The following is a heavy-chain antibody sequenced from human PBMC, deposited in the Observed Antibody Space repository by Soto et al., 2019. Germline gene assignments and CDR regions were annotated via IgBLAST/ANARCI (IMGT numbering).Heavy chain of an antibody. CDR1: GGTFSSYA. CDR2: IIPIFGTA. Sequence: GASVKVSCKASGGTFSSYAISWVRQAPGQGLEWMGGIIPIFGTANYAQKFQGRVTITADESTSTAYMELSSLRSEDTAVYYCARDSDYYDSSGYYSSYYYYYYGMDVWGQGTTVTVSS. D-gene: IGHD3-22*01. CDR3: ARDSDYYDSSGYYSSYYYYYYGMDV. V-gene: IGHV1-69*13. J-gene: IGHJ6*02.